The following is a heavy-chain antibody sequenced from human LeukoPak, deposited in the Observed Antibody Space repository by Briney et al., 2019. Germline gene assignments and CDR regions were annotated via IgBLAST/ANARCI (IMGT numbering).Heavy chain of an antibody. CDR2: ISDTGDST. CDR1: GFTFDDYG. Sequence: GGSLRLSCAASGFTFDDYGMSWVRQAPGKGLEWVSYISDTGDSTRYTDSVEGRFTISRDNTKNSLFLQMNSLRADDTAVYYCARVADGDYGLEYFDYWGQGTLVTVSS. J-gene: IGHJ4*02. D-gene: IGHD4-17*01. CDR3: ARVADGDYGLEYFDY. V-gene: IGHV3-20*04.